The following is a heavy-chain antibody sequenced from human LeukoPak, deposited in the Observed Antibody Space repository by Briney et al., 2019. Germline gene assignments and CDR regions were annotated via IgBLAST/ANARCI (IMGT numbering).Heavy chain of an antibody. CDR1: GFTFSSYW. V-gene: IGHV3-74*01. Sequence: GGSLRLSCAASGFTFSSYWMHWVRHAPGKGLVWVSRINGDGSSTSYADSVKGRFTISRDNAKNTLYLQMNSLRAEDTAVYYCAREEYSSGWYWFDPWGQGTLVTVSS. J-gene: IGHJ5*02. CDR2: INGDGSST. D-gene: IGHD6-19*01. CDR3: AREEYSSGWYWFDP.